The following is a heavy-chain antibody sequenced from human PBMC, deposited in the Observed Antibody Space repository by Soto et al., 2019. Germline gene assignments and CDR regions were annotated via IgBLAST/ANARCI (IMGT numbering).Heavy chain of an antibody. CDR1: GGSISSGGYY. D-gene: IGHD1-20*01. J-gene: IGHJ4*02. Sequence: SETLSLTCTVSGGSISSGGYYWSWIRQHPGTGLEWIGHISYSGSTNYNTSLKSRVTISVDTSKNQFSLKLSSVTAADTAVYYCARPTYNSGSPFDYWGQGTLVTVS. CDR3: ARPTYNSGSPFDY. CDR2: ISYSGST. V-gene: IGHV4-61*08.